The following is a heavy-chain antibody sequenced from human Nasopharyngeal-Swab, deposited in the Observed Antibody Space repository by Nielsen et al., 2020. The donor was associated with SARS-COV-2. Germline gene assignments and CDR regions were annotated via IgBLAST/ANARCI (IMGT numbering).Heavy chain of an antibody. CDR1: GDSISSSPYY. Sequence: SETLSLTCTVSGDSISSSPYYWGWIRQAPGKGLQWIGSFHYSGSTYYNPSLKSRVSMSVDTSKNQFSLKLNSVTAADTAIYYCARKGKSGSAVEFWGQGTLVTVSS. D-gene: IGHD6-13*01. J-gene: IGHJ4*02. V-gene: IGHV4-39*07. CDR3: ARKGKSGSAVEF. CDR2: FHYSGST.